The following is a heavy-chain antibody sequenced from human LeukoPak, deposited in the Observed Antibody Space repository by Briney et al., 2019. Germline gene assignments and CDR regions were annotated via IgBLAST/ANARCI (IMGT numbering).Heavy chain of an antibody. CDR2: INPNSGGT. CDR1: GYAFTGYY. D-gene: IGHD1-26*01. Sequence: ASVKVSCKASGYAFTGYYMHWVRQAPGQGLEWMGWINPNSGGTNYAQKFQGRVTMTRDTSISTAYMELSRLRSDDTAVYYCAKVGPPYSGSYGPFDYWGQGTLVTVSS. V-gene: IGHV1-2*02. CDR3: AKVGPPYSGSYGPFDY. J-gene: IGHJ4*02.